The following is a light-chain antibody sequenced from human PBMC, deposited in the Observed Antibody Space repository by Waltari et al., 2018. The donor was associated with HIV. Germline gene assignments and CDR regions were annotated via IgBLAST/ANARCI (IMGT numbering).Light chain of an antibody. CDR1: QSISTY. V-gene: IGKV1-39*01. CDR2: AAS. Sequence: IQMTLSPSPVSASVGGRVTITCRSSQSISTYLNWYQRKAGEAPKLLLFAASSLQSGVPSRVSGSGSGTDFTLTISSLQPEDLATYSCQQSYNTPWTFGRGTTVEVE. J-gene: IGKJ1*01. CDR3: QQSYNTPWT.